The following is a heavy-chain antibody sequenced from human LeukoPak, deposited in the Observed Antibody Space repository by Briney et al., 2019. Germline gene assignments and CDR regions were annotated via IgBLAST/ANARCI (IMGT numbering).Heavy chain of an antibody. CDR1: GGTFSSYA. V-gene: IGHV1-69*04. CDR2: IIPILGIA. J-gene: IGHJ4*02. Sequence: SVKVSCKASGGTFSSYAISWVRQAPGQGLEWMGRIIPILGIANYEQKFQGRVTVTADKSTRTAYMELSSLRSEDTAVYYCARDGDYSSSWSIDYWGQGTLVTVSS. CDR3: ARDGDYSSSWSIDY. D-gene: IGHD6-13*01.